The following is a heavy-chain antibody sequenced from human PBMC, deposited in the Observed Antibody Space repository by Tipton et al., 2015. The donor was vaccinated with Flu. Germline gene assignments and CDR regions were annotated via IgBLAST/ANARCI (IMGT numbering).Heavy chain of an antibody. V-gene: IGHV4-38-2*02. CDR3: ATYYYGSGTQSAFDY. J-gene: IGHJ4*02. CDR2: IFHGGST. Sequence: TLSLTCTVSGYSISSGYYWGSIRQPPGKGLEWIGSIFHGGSTYYNPSLKSRVTISVDTSKNQFSLKLSSVTAADTAVYYCATYYYGSGTQSAFDYWGQGTLVTVSS. D-gene: IGHD3-10*01. CDR1: GYSISSGYY.